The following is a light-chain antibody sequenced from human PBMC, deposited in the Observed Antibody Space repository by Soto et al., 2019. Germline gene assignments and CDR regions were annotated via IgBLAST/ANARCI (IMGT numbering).Light chain of an antibody. CDR2: GAS. Sequence: ETVMTQSPGTLSVSVGDRVTLSCRASQSVSSDLAWYQQKSGQAPRLLVFGASTRATGIPARFRRSGTGADITLTTSSLPSEDFAVYYYHQCRNWPYTFGQGTKLEIK. CDR1: QSVSSD. J-gene: IGKJ2*01. V-gene: IGKV3-15*01. CDR3: HQCRNWPYT.